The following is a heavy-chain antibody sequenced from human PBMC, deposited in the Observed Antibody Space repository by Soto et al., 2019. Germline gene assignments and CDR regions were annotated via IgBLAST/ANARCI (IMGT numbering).Heavy chain of an antibody. CDR1: GFTFSNYA. CDR3: ARRTGSGYYDY. V-gene: IGHV3-64*02. D-gene: IGHD3-22*01. J-gene: IGHJ4*02. Sequence: GGSLRLSCAASGFTFSNYAMHWVRQAPGKGLEYVSAISSNGGNTYYADSVKGGFTISRDNSKNTLYLQMGSLRAEDMAVYYCARRTGSGYYDYWGQGTLVTVSS. CDR2: ISSNGGNT.